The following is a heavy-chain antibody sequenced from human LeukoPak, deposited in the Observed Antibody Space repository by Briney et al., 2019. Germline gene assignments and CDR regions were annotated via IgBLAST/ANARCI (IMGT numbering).Heavy chain of an antibody. J-gene: IGHJ4*02. CDR3: AIDGYNRDLDY. CDR2: ISSSSSTI. D-gene: IGHD5-24*01. Sequence: SGGSLRLSCAASGFTFSSYSMNWVRQAPGKGLEWVSYISSSSSTIYYADSVKGRFTISRDNAKNSLYLQMNSLRAEDTAVYYCAIDGYNRDLDYWGRGTLVTVSS. V-gene: IGHV3-48*04. CDR1: GFTFSSYS.